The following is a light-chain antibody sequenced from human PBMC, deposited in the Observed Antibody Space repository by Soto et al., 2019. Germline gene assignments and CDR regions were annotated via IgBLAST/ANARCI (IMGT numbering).Light chain of an antibody. V-gene: IGKV1-39*01. J-gene: IGKJ2*01. Sequence: IQMTQSPSSLSASVGDSVTVTCRASQSINIYLNSYQQKPGKAPTLLIYGASSLQSGVPSRFTGGGARTDFTLTISSLQPEDFATYYCQQSYRSPYTFGQGTKLEIK. CDR2: GAS. CDR1: QSINIY. CDR3: QQSYRSPYT.